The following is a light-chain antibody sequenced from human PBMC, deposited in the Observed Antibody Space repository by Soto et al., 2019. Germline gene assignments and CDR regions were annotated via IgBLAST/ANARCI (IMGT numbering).Light chain of an antibody. CDR2: EVN. CDR1: SSDIGGYNF. Sequence: QPVLTQPASVSGSPGQSITISCTGTSSDIGGYNFVSWYQQHPGKAPKLLIHEVNNRPSGVSIRFSASKSGNTASLTISGLQAEDEADYYCSSDTTSSTLIFGGGTKLTVL. V-gene: IGLV2-14*01. CDR3: SSDTTSSTLI. J-gene: IGLJ2*01.